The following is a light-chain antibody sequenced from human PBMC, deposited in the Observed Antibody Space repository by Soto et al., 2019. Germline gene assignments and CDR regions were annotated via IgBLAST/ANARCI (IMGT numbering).Light chain of an antibody. V-gene: IGKV2-28*01. CDR1: QSLLHSNGYNY. CDR2: LGS. Sequence: DIVMTQSPLSLPVTPGEPASIACRSSQSLLHSNGYNYLDWYLQKPGQSPQLLIYLGSNRASGVPDRISGSGSGTDFTLKISRVEAEDVGVYYCMQGTHWPQTFGQGTKVDIK. J-gene: IGKJ1*01. CDR3: MQGTHWPQT.